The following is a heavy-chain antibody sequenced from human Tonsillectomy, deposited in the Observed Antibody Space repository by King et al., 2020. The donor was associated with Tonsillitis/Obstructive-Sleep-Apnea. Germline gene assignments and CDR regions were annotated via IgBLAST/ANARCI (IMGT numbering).Heavy chain of an antibody. CDR3: ARGWQLASFDN. J-gene: IGHJ4*02. CDR2: ISYDGSNK. V-gene: IGHV3-30*04. Sequence: VQLVESGGGVVQPGRSLRLSCAASGFTFSTYAMHWVRQAPGKGLEWVAVISYDGSNKYYADSVKGRFTISRDNSKNTLYLQMDSLRAEDTAVYYCARGWQLASFDNWGQGTLVPVSS. D-gene: IGHD2-15*01. CDR1: GFTFSTYA.